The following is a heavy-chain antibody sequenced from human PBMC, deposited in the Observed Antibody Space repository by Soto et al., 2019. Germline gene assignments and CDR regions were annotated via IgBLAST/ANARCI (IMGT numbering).Heavy chain of an antibody. J-gene: IGHJ3*02. CDR2: IIPIFGTA. CDR1: GSTFSSYA. V-gene: IGHV1-69*13. Sequence: GPSVKVSCKASGSTFSSYAIGWVRQAPGQGLEWMGGIIPIFGTANYAQKFQGRVTITADESTSTAYMELSSLRSEDTAVYYCARGLVRKEGWYDAFDIWGQGTMVTVSS. CDR3: ARGLVRKEGWYDAFDI. D-gene: IGHD6-19*01.